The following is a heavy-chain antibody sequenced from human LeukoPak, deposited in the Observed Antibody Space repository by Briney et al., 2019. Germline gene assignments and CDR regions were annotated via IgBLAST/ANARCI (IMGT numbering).Heavy chain of an antibody. CDR2: INPSGGST. D-gene: IGHD3-10*01. Sequence: ASVKVSCKASGYTFTSCYMHWVRQAPGQGLEWMGIINPSGGSTSYAQKFQGRVTMTRDTSTSTVYMELSSLRSEDTAVYYCARDRPHGFGELLFSYYYYYGMDVWGQGTTVTVSS. V-gene: IGHV1-46*01. J-gene: IGHJ6*02. CDR3: ARDRPHGFGELLFSYYYYYGMDV. CDR1: GYTFTSCY.